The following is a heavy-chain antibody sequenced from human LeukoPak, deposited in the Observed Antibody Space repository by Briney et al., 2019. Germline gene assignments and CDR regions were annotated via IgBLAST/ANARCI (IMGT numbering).Heavy chain of an antibody. J-gene: IGHJ5*02. CDR3: AREHDYGDYRWFDP. Sequence: GASVKVSCKASGYTFTSYYMHWVRQTPGQGLEWMGWINPNSGGTNYAQKFQGRVTMTRDTSISTAYMELSRLRSDDTAVYYCAREHDYGDYRWFDPWGQGTLVTVSS. V-gene: IGHV1-2*02. CDR1: GYTFTSYY. D-gene: IGHD4-17*01. CDR2: INPNSGGT.